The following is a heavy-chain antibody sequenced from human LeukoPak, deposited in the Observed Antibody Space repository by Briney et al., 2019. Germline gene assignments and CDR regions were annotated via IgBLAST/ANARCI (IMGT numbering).Heavy chain of an antibody. CDR1: GFSLSGYW. CDR2: INRDGSQK. V-gene: IGHV3-7*01. Sequence: GGSLRLSCAASGFSLSGYWMTWVRQAPGKGLEWVANINRDGSQKNHVDSVQGRFTISRDNSKNTLYLQMNSLRAEDTAVYYCAKVGANYYFDYWGQGTLVTVSS. J-gene: IGHJ4*02. CDR3: AKVGANYYFDY. D-gene: IGHD1-26*01.